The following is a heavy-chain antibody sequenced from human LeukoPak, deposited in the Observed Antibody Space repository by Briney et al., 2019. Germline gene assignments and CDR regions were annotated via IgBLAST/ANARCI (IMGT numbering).Heavy chain of an antibody. Sequence: PGGSLRLSCAASGFTVSSNYMSWIRQAPGKGLEWVSLMNSGGSTYYADSVKGRFTISRDKSKNTLFLQMSSLRAEDTAVYYCARDVLIGSYYGMDVWGQGTTVIVSS. J-gene: IGHJ6*02. CDR3: ARDVLIGSYYGMDV. D-gene: IGHD3-22*01. V-gene: IGHV3-66*01. CDR2: MNSGGST. CDR1: GFTVSSNY.